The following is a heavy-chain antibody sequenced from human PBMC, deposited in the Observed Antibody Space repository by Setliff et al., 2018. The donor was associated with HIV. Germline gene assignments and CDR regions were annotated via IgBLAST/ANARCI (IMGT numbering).Heavy chain of an antibody. Sequence: PSETLSLTCIVSSGSINSGSYYWSWVRQPAGKGLEWIGRVYTTGSTNYNPSLKSRVAISVDTSKNRLSLNLTSVTAADTAIYFCARVGGKGYSNFLDSWVQGALVTVSS. D-gene: IGHD4-4*01. J-gene: IGHJ4*02. CDR1: SGSINSGSYY. CDR3: ARVGGKGYSNFLDS. CDR2: VYTTGST. V-gene: IGHV4-61*02.